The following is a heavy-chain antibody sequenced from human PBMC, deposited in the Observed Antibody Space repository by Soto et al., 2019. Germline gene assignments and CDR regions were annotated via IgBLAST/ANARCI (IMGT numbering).Heavy chain of an antibody. D-gene: IGHD3-22*01. CDR3: ARYGYDSSGVRHFQH. CDR1: GGSVSSGSYY. Sequence: PSETLSLTCTVSGGSVSSGSYYWSWIRQPPGKGLEWIGYIYYSGSTNYNPSLKSRVTISVDTSKNQFSLKLSSVTAADTAVYYCARYGYDSSGVRHFQHWGQGTLVTVSS. J-gene: IGHJ1*01. CDR2: IYYSGST. V-gene: IGHV4-61*01.